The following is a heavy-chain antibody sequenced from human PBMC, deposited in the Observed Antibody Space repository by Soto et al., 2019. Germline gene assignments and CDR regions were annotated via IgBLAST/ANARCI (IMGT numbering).Heavy chain of an antibody. CDR2: INPNSGGS. CDR3: ARIERYKYGMDA. D-gene: IGHD1-1*01. J-gene: IGHJ6*02. Sequence: QVQLVQSGAKVENPGASVKVSCKASGYTFTDYYIHWVRQAPGQGLEWLGWINPNSGGSIYAENFQGRVTMTRDTSLSTAYMELTTLSSDDTAVYYCARIERYKYGMDAWGQGTTVTVSS. V-gene: IGHV1-2*02. CDR1: GYTFTDYY.